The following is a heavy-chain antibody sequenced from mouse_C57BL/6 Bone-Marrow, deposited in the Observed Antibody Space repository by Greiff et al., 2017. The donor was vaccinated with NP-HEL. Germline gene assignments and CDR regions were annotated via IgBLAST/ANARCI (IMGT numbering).Heavy chain of an antibody. CDR1: EYEFPSHD. V-gene: IGHV5-2*01. Sequence: DVQLQESGGGLVQPGESLKLSCESNEYEFPSHDMSWVRKTPEKRLELVAAINSDGGSTYYPDTMERRFIIARDNTKKTLYLQMSSLRSEDTALYYCARQRSYYYGSSYRWYFDVWGTGTTVTVSS. CDR2: INSDGGST. CDR3: ARQRSYYYGSSYRWYFDV. D-gene: IGHD1-1*01. J-gene: IGHJ1*03.